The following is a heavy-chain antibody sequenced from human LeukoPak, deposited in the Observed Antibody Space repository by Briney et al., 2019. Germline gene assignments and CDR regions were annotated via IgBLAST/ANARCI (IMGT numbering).Heavy chain of an antibody. V-gene: IGHV3-30*02. Sequence: GGSLRLSCATSGFTFSSYAMHWVRQAPGKGLEWVTFIRYDGSTPCYADSVKGRFTISRDNSKNTLYLRMNCLRVGDAAVYYCTCGWGITGNGAFHIWGQGTMVSVSS. CDR1: GFTFSSYA. D-gene: IGHD1-1*01. CDR3: TCGWGITGNGAFHI. CDR2: IRYDGSTP. J-gene: IGHJ3*02.